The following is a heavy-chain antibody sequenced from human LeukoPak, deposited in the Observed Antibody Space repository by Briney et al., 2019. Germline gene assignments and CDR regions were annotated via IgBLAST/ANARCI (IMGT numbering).Heavy chain of an antibody. Sequence: GGSLRLSCAASGFTFSTYAMSWVRQAPGKGLERVSAISDSGTRTYYTDSVKGRFTVSRDNSKNTLFLQMNSLRAEDTAIYYCAREPTAAGYFDYWGRGTLATVSS. CDR2: ISDSGTRT. V-gene: IGHV3-23*01. CDR1: GFTFSTYA. CDR3: AREPTAAGYFDY. D-gene: IGHD3-22*01. J-gene: IGHJ4*02.